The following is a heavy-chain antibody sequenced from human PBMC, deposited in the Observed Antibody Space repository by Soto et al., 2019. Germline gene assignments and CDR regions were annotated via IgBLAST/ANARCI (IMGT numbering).Heavy chain of an antibody. J-gene: IGHJ4*02. D-gene: IGHD2-15*01. CDR3: AKDRDVVSDHFEY. Sequence: LGLSCAASGFTFDDYTMHWVRQAPGKGLEWVSLISWDGDNKYYADSVKGRFTISRDNSKNTLFLQMNGLRTEDTAVYYCAKDRDVVSDHFEYWGRGTLVTVSS. CDR1: GFTFDDYT. CDR2: ISWDGDNK. V-gene: IGHV3-43*01.